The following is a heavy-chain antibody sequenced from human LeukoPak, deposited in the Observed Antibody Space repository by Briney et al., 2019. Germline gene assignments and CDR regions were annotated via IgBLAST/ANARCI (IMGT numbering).Heavy chain of an antibody. CDR3: AGDRGGSRSDC. Sequence: GGSLRLSCAASGFTVSTNYMSWVRQAPGKGLEWVSVIYSGGTIYYADSVKGRFTISRDNSKNTLYLQMNSLRAEDTAVYYCAGDRGGSRSDCWGQGTLVTVSS. D-gene: IGHD6-13*01. J-gene: IGHJ4*02. CDR2: IYSGGTI. V-gene: IGHV3-66*01. CDR1: GFTVSTNY.